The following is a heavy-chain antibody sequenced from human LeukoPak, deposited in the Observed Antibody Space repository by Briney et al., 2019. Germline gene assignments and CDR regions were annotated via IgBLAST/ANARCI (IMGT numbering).Heavy chain of an antibody. CDR2: ISNTGSDT. V-gene: IGHV3-23*01. J-gene: IGHJ6*02. D-gene: IGHD3-10*01. Sequence: EGSLRLSCAASGFTFNNYAMSWVRQAPGKGLEWVSTISNTGSDTYYADSVKGRFTISRDNYENTLYLQMNYLRAEDTAIYYCAKVPYSDYGSGRPPFMDVWGQGTTVAVSS. CDR3: AKVPYSDYGSGRPPFMDV. CDR1: GFTFNNYA.